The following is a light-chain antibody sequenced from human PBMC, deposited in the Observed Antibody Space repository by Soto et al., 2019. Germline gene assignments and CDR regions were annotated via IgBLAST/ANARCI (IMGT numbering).Light chain of an antibody. CDR1: NANIGAGYH. J-gene: IGLJ1*01. CDR2: GNS. CDR3: QSYDTSLSALYV. V-gene: IGLV1-40*01. Sequence: QSVLTQPPSVSGAPGQRVTISCTGTNANIGAGYHVYWYQLLPGTAPKLLIYGNSKRPSGVADRFSGSKSGTSASLAITGLLVEDEADYYYQSYDTSLSALYVFGTGTKLTVL.